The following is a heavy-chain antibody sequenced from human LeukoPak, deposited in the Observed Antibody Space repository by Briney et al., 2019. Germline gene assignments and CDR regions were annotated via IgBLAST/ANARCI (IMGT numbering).Heavy chain of an antibody. CDR3: AKDSQLWLEEAFSPY. CDR1: GFTFSSYA. CDR2: ISGSGGST. V-gene: IGHV3-23*01. D-gene: IGHD6-19*01. Sequence: GGSLRLSCAATGFTFSSYAMSWVRQAPRKGLEWVSAISGSGGSTYYADSVKGRFTISRDNSKNTLYLQMNSLRAEDTAVYYCAKDSQLWLEEAFSPYWVQGTLVTVSS. J-gene: IGHJ4*02.